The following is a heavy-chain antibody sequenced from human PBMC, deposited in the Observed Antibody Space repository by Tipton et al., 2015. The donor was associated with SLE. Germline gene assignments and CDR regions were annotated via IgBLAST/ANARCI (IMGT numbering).Heavy chain of an antibody. V-gene: IGHV3-21*04. D-gene: IGHD3-3*01. Sequence: SLRLSCAASGFTFSSYSMNWVRQAPGKGLEWVSSISSSSSYIYYADSVKGRFTISRDNAKNSLYLQMNSLRAEDTAVYYCARSYDFWSGYPGWWLLYGMDVWGQGTMVTVSS. J-gene: IGHJ6*02. CDR2: ISSSSSYI. CDR3: ARSYDFWSGYPGWWLLYGMDV. CDR1: GFTFSSYS.